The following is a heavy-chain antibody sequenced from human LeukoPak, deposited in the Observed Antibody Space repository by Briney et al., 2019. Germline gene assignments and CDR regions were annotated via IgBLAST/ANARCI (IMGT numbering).Heavy chain of an antibody. V-gene: IGHV3-21*04. D-gene: IGHD3-22*01. J-gene: IGHJ4*02. CDR1: GFTFSSYS. CDR2: ISSSSSYI. CDR3: ATHHYYDSSGYYY. Sequence: PGGSLRLSCAASGFTFSSYSMNWVRQAPGKGLEWVSSISSSSSYIYYADSVKGRFTISRDNAKNSLYLQMNSLRAEDTAVYYCATHHYYDSSGYYYWGQGTLVTVSS.